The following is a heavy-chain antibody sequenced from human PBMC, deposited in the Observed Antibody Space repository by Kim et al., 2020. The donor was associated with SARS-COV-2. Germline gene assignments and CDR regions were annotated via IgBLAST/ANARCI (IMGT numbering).Heavy chain of an antibody. CDR3: ARGLPIAAASLAFDT. V-gene: IGHV4-39*07. D-gene: IGHD6-13*01. J-gene: IGHJ3*02. Sequence: PSLKSRVARSVDTSKNHFSLKLNSVTAADTAVYYCARGLPIAAASLAFDTWGQGTMVTISS.